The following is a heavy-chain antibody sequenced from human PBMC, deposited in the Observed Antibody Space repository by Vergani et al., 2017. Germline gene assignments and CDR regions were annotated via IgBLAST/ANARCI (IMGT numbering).Heavy chain of an antibody. J-gene: IGHJ6*02. CDR3: ARMMYYDILTGHEDYGMDV. CDR2: IIPILGIA. Sequence: QVQLVQSGAEVKKPGSSVKVSCKASGGTFSSYTISWVRQAPGQGLEWMGRIIPILGIANYAQKFQGRVTITADKSTSTAYMELSSLRSEDTAVYYCARMMYYDILTGHEDYGMDVWGQGTTVTVSS. D-gene: IGHD3-9*01. V-gene: IGHV1-69*02. CDR1: GGTFSSYT.